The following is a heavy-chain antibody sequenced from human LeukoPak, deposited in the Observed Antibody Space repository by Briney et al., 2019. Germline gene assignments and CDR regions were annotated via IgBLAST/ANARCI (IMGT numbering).Heavy chain of an antibody. Sequence: SETLSLTCTVSGYSISSGYYWGWIRQPPGKGLEWIGSTYHSGSTYYNPSLKSRVTISVDTSKNQFSLKLSSVTAADTAVYYCASGYCSSTSCIGFDPWGQGTLVTVSS. D-gene: IGHD2-2*03. J-gene: IGHJ5*02. CDR3: ASGYCSSTSCIGFDP. V-gene: IGHV4-38-2*02. CDR2: TYHSGST. CDR1: GYSISSGYY.